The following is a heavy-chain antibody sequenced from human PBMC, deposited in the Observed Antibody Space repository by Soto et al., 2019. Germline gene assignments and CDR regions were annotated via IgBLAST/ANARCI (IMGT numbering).Heavy chain of an antibody. Sequence: QVQLVQSGGEEKKPGASVKVSCKASGYDFIGHGISWVRQARGQGLEWMGWINSYNGDTKYARKYQDRINLTKDKTKRTVYMELTSLRSDDTAVYYCARDQWLKVPAVVGDKFDSWGQGTLVTVSS. D-gene: IGHD6-19*01. CDR1: GYDFIGHG. J-gene: IGHJ5*01. CDR3: ARDQWLKVPAVVGDKFDS. V-gene: IGHV1-18*04. CDR2: INSYNGDT.